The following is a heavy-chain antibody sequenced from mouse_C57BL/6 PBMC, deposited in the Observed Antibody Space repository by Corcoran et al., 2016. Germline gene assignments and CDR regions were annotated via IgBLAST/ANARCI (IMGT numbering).Heavy chain of an antibody. V-gene: IGHV1-26*01. CDR1: GYTFTDYY. CDR2: INPDNGES. Sequence: EVQLQQSGPELVKPGASVKISCMASGYTFTDYYMNWVKQSHGKSLEWIGDINPDNGESTYNQKFKGKATLTIDKSSSTAYMELRSLTSEDSAVYYCARFGYYGYGYYAMDYWGQGSSVTVSS. D-gene: IGHD2-2*01. CDR3: ARFGYYGYGYYAMDY. J-gene: IGHJ4*01.